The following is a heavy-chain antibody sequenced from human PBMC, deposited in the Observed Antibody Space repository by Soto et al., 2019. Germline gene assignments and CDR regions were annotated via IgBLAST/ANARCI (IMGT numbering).Heavy chain of an antibody. Sequence: PGGSLRLSCAASGFTFSDHYMDWVRQAPGKGLEWVGRTRNKANSYTTEYAASVKGRFTISRDDSKNSLYLQMNSLKTEDTAVYYCARVFSWAPYWGQGTLVTVSS. D-gene: IGHD7-27*01. CDR3: ARVFSWAPY. V-gene: IGHV3-72*01. CDR1: GFTFSDHY. J-gene: IGHJ4*02. CDR2: TRNKANSYTT.